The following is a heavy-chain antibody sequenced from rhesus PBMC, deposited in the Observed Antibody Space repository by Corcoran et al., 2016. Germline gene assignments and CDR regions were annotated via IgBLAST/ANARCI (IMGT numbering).Heavy chain of an antibody. CDR3: ASPFTVTPRV. J-gene: IGHJ4*01. D-gene: IGHD4-23*01. V-gene: IGHV4-169*02. CDR2: LYGSGSST. Sequence: QLQLQESGPGLVKPSETLSVTCAVSGGSISRSYWSWIRQVPGKGLEWIGYLYGSGSSTNDNPSLKSRVTLSVDTSKNQFTLKLSSVTAADTAVYYCASPFTVTPRVWGQGVLVTVSS. CDR1: GGSISRSY.